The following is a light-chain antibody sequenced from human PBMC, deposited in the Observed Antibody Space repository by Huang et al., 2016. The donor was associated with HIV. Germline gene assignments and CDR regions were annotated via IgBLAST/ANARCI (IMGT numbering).Light chain of an antibody. J-gene: IGKJ2*01. Sequence: DIVMTQSPDSLAVSLGERATINCKSSQSVLSRPTNKNYLAWYQQRPGQSPTLLIYWAATRRSGVPDRFSASGSGKHFTLTISSLQAEDVAFYYCQQYYISPPTFGQGTKLEI. V-gene: IGKV4-1*01. CDR3: QQYYISPPT. CDR1: QSVLSRPTNKNY. CDR2: WAA.